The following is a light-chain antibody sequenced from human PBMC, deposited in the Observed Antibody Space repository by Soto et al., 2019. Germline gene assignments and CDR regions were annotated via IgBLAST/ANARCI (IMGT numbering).Light chain of an antibody. CDR2: DAS. J-gene: IGKJ4*01. CDR3: QQRSNWPLT. Sequence: EIALTQSPGTLSLSPGERATLSFMASQSVSSSYLAWYQQKPGQAPRLLIYDASNRATGIPARFSGSGSGTDFTLTISSLEPEDFAVYYCQQRSNWPLTFGGGTKVDIK. CDR1: QSVSSSY. V-gene: IGKV3D-20*02.